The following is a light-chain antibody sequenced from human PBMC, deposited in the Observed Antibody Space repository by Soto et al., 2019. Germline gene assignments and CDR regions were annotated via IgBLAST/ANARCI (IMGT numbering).Light chain of an antibody. CDR1: YSLLYSSNNKNY. CDR3: QQYYSIPRT. V-gene: IGKV4-1*01. CDR2: WAS. Sequence: DIVMTQSPDSLAVSLGETATINCKSSYSLLYSSNNKNYLAWYQQKPGQPPKLLFYWASTRESGVPDRFSASGSGTDFTLTISSLQVEDVAVYYCQQYYSIPRTFGQGTKV. J-gene: IGKJ1*01.